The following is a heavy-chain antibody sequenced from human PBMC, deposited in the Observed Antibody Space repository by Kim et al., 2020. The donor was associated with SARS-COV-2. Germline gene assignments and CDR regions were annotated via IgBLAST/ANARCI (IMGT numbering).Heavy chain of an antibody. V-gene: IGHV5-51*01. CDR1: GYSFTSYW. CDR2: IYPGDSDT. J-gene: IGHJ5*02. D-gene: IGHD3-10*01. CDR3: ARGLSFGIGLCWFDP. Sequence: GESLKISCKGSGYSFTSYWIDWVRQMPGKGLEWMGIIYPGDSDTRYSPSFQGQVTISADKSISTAYLQWSSLKASDTAMYYCARGLSFGIGLCWFDPWGQGTLVTVSS.